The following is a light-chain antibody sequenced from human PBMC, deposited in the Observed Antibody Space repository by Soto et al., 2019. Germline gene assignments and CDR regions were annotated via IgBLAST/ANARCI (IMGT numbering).Light chain of an antibody. Sequence: VVTQSPATLSVFPGETATLSRRASQSVSSDLAWYQQRPGQAPRLLIYGASTRATGIPARFRGSGSGTEFRLTISSLQSEAFATYYCQQYNTWHPKMAFGRGTKV. V-gene: IGKV3-15*01. CDR3: QQYNTWHPKMA. CDR2: GAS. J-gene: IGKJ1*01. CDR1: QSVSSD.